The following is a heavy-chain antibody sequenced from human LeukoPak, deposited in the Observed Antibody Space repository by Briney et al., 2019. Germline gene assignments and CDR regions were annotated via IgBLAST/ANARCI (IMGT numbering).Heavy chain of an antibody. CDR3: ARGRSRSSFCSSTSCPYYYYGMDV. D-gene: IGHD2-2*01. CDR1: GGSFSGYY. CDR2: INHSGST. Sequence: PSETLSLTCAVYGGSFSGYYWSWIRQPPGKGLEWIGEINHSGSTNYNPSLKSRVTISVDTSKNQFSLKLSSVTAADTAVYYCARGRSRSSFCSSTSCPYYYYGMDVWGQGTTVTVSS. V-gene: IGHV4-34*01. J-gene: IGHJ6*02.